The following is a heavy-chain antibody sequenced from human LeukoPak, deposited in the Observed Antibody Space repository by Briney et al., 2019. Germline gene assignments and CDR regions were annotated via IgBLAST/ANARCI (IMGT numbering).Heavy chain of an antibody. V-gene: IGHV4-61*02. CDR2: IYTSGST. CDR3: ARGPPHGSGSYFPFDY. D-gene: IGHD3-10*01. Sequence: PSQTLSLTCTVSGGSISSGSYYWSWIRQPAGKGLEWIGRIYTSGSTNYNPSLKSRVTISVDTSKNQFSLKLSSVTAADTAVYYCARGPPHGSGSYFPFDYWGQGTLVTVSS. J-gene: IGHJ4*02. CDR1: GGSISSGSYY.